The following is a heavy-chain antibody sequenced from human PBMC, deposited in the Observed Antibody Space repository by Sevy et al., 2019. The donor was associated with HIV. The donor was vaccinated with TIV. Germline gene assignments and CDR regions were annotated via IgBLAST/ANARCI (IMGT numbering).Heavy chain of an antibody. V-gene: IGHV3-23*01. CDR3: AKDVPRDFWSAYSPGYFDY. D-gene: IGHD3-3*01. Sequence: GGSLRLSCAVSGFRFDYYAMTRVRQAPGKGLEWVSTISSNGLSTYYTDSVKGRFTIFRDNFKNTLYLQMNSLRVEDTAVYFCAKDVPRDFWSAYSPGYFDYWGQGSLVTVSS. CDR1: GFRFDYYA. J-gene: IGHJ4*02. CDR2: ISSNGLST.